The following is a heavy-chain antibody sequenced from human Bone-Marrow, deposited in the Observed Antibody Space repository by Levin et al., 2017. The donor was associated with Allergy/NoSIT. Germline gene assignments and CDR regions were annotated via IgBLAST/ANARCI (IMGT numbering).Heavy chain of an antibody. Sequence: KVSCKGSGNSFTSYWISWVRQMPGKGLEWMGMIDPSDSYTNYSPSFQGHVTIPADKSISTAYLQWSSLKASDTAMYYCAVARGSSGNNRFDYWGQGTLVTVSS. V-gene: IGHV5-10-1*01. CDR3: AVARGSSGNNRFDY. CDR2: IDPSDSYT. CDR1: GNSFTSYW. J-gene: IGHJ4*02. D-gene: IGHD6-19*01.